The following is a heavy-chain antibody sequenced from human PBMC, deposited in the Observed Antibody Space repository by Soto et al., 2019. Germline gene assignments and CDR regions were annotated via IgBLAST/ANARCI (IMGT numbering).Heavy chain of an antibody. D-gene: IGHD6-6*01. V-gene: IGHV3-30-3*01. J-gene: IGHJ4*02. CDR1: GFTFSSYA. CDR3: ARDQYRGYSRLFRFDY. Sequence: GGSLRLSCAASGFTFSSYAMHWVRQAPGKGLEWVAVISYDGSNKYYADSVKGRFTISRDNSKNTLYLQMNSLRAEDTAVYYCARDQYRGYSRLFRFDYWGQGTLVTVSS. CDR2: ISYDGSNK.